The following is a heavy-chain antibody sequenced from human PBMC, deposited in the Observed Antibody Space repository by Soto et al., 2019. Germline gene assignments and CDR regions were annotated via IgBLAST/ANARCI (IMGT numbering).Heavy chain of an antibody. J-gene: IGHJ4*02. D-gene: IGHD6-19*01. CDR2: IYYSGST. CDR1: GGSISSYY. Sequence: PSETLSLTCTVSGGSISSYYWSWIRQPPGKGLEWIGYIYYSGSTNYNPSLKSRVTISVDTSKNQFSLKLSSVTAADTAVYYCARQLSSGWSHYFDYWGQGTLVTVSS. V-gene: IGHV4-59*08. CDR3: ARQLSSGWSHYFDY.